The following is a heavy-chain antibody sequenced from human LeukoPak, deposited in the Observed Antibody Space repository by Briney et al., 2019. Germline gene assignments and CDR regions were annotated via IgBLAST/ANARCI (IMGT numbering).Heavy chain of an antibody. CDR2: IIPILGTA. D-gene: IGHD6-6*01. V-gene: IGHV1-69*13. J-gene: IGHJ4*02. CDR3: ATNLFEYSSSPLFDY. CDR1: GGTFSSYA. Sequence: SVKVSCKASGGTFSSYAISWVRQAPGQGLEWMGGIIPILGTANYAQKFQGSVTITADESTSTAYMELSSLRSEDTAVYYCATNLFEYSSSPLFDYWGQGTLVTVSS.